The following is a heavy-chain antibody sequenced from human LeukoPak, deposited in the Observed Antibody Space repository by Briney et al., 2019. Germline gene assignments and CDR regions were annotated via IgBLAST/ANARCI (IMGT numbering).Heavy chain of an antibody. Sequence: SETLSLTCAVYGGSFSGYYWSWIRQPPGKGLEWIGEINHSGSTNYNPSLKSRVTISVDTSKNQCSLKLSSVTAADTAVYYCARGLNCSSTSCYNDYWGQGTLVTVSS. CDR1: GGSFSGYY. CDR3: ARGLNCSSTSCYNDY. V-gene: IGHV4-34*01. D-gene: IGHD2-2*02. CDR2: INHSGST. J-gene: IGHJ4*02.